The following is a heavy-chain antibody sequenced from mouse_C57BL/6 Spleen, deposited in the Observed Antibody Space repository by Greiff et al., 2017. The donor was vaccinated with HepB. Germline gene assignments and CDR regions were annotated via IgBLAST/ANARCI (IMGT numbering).Heavy chain of an antibody. CDR3: ARNGDYYGSPAWFAY. CDR2: IWTGGGT. J-gene: IGHJ3*01. Sequence: VQLQQSGPGLVAPSQSLSITCTVSGFSLTSYAISWVRQPPGKGLEWLGVIWTGGGTNYNSALKSRLSISKDNSKSQVFLKMNSLQTDDTARYYCARNGDYYGSPAWFAYWGQGTLVTVSA. V-gene: IGHV2-9-1*01. CDR1: GFSLTSYA. D-gene: IGHD1-1*01.